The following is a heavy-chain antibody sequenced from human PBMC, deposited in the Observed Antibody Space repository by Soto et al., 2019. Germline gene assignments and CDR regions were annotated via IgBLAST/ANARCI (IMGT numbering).Heavy chain of an antibody. CDR1: GFAFTSHT. J-gene: IGHJ4*02. V-gene: IGHV3-23*01. D-gene: IGHD6-13*01. Sequence: GGSLRLSCAASGFAFTSHTMSWVRQAPGKGLQWVSTISGSGGSTFYADSVKGRFTISRDNSKNTVFLLLDSLRAEDTAVYFCARSPRVHFAGKSYYFDYWGRGALVTVYS. CDR2: ISGSGGST. CDR3: ARSPRVHFAGKSYYFDY.